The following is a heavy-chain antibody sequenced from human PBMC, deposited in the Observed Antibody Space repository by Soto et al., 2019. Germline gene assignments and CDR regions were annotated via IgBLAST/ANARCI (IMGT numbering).Heavy chain of an antibody. CDR2: IKSNADGGTT. J-gene: IGHJ4*02. V-gene: IGHV3-15*01. CDR1: GFTFTNAW. Sequence: EVQLVESGGDLVKPGGSLRISCTASGFTFTNAWMTWVRQVPGKGLEWVGRIKSNADGGTTDYPAPVKGRFTISRDESINTVYLQMNSLTTDDTAVYSCATDLGRTSSVWFDYWVQGTLVTVSS. D-gene: IGHD1-1*01. CDR3: ATDLGRTSSVWFDY.